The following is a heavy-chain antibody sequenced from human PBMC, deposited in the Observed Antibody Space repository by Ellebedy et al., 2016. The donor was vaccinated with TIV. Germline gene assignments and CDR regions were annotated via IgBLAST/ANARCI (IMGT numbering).Heavy chain of an antibody. CDR3: ARESYDTLTGTSYGMDV. CDR1: GFTVSGTY. Sequence: GESLKISCAASGFTVSGTYMNWVRQAPGKGLEWVSVMFSAGDTYYADSMKGRFTISRDSSENTLYLQMNSLRAEDTAVYHCARESYDTLTGTSYGMDVWGQGTTVTVSS. D-gene: IGHD3-9*01. CDR2: MFSAGDT. V-gene: IGHV3-66*01. J-gene: IGHJ6*02.